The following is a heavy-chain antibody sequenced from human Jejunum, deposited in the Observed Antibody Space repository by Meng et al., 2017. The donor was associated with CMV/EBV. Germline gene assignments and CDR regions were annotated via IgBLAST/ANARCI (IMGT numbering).Heavy chain of an antibody. CDR2: IRSKGNDYAT. J-gene: IGHJ4*02. V-gene: IGHV3-73*01. CDR1: DSA. D-gene: IGHD3-10*01. Sequence: DSAVHGVRQASGKGLEWVSRIRSKGNDYATAYAASVKGRFIISRDDSENTAYLQMNGLKTDDTAVYYCTRLSEDPVRGVIQAFDYWGQGALVTVSS. CDR3: TRLSEDPVRGVIQAFDY.